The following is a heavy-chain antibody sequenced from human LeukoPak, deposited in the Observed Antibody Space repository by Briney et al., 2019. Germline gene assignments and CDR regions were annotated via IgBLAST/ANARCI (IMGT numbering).Heavy chain of an antibody. CDR3: ARDTNWIDHDAFDI. J-gene: IGHJ3*02. CDR1: GGSTSSYY. D-gene: IGHD1-20*01. Sequence: SETLSLTCSVSGGSTSSYYWSWIRQPPGKQLEWIGYIYYSGSTNYNPSLKSRVTISIDTSKNQFSLNLTSVTAADTAVYYCARDTNWIDHDAFDIWGQGTMVTVSS. CDR2: IYYSGST. V-gene: IGHV4-59*12.